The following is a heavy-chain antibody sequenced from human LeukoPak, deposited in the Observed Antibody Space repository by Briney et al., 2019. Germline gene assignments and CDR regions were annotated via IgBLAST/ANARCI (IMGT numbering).Heavy chain of an antibody. Sequence: GGSLRLSCAASGFTFSSYAMSWVRQAPGKGLEWVSAISGSGGSTYYADSVKGRFTISRDNSKNTLYLQMNSLRAEDTAVYYCAKDQRGYYGSGSYPVGWGQGTLVTVSS. CDR3: AKDQRGYYGSGSYPVG. CDR2: ISGSGGST. J-gene: IGHJ4*02. CDR1: GFTFSSYA. V-gene: IGHV3-23*01. D-gene: IGHD3-10*01.